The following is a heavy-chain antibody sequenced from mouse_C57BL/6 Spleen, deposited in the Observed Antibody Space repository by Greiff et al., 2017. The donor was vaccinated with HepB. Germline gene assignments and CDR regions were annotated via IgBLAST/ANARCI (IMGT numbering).Heavy chain of an antibody. J-gene: IGHJ2*01. V-gene: IGHV5-4*01. CDR2: ISDGGSYT. CDR1: GFTFSSYA. CDR3: AREDYYYFDY. D-gene: IGHD1-1*02. Sequence: EVKLEESGGGLVKPGGSLKLSCAASGFTFSSYAMSWVRQTPEKRLEWVATISDGGSYTYYPDNVKGRFTISRDNAKNNLYLQMSHLKSEDTAMYYCAREDYYYFDYWGQGTTLTVSS.